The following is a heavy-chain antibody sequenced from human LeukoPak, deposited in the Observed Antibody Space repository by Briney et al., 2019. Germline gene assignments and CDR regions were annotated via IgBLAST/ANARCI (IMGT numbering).Heavy chain of an antibody. D-gene: IGHD3-16*01. CDR1: GGSISSSSYY. J-gene: IGHJ4*02. Sequence: SETLSLTCTVSGGSISSSSYYWGWIRQPPGKGLEWIGSIYYSGSTYYNPSLKSRVTISVDTSKNQFSLKLSSVTAADTAVYNRARLNGGFWDFDYWGQGTLVTVSS. CDR3: ARLNGGFWDFDY. CDR2: IYYSGST. V-gene: IGHV4-39*01.